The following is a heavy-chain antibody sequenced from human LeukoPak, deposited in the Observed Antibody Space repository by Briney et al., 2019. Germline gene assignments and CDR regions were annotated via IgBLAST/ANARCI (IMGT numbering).Heavy chain of an antibody. V-gene: IGHV4-38-2*01. CDR1: TSSISSGYY. Sequence: SENLSLTCAVSTSSISSGYYWAWTRQTPGKGLEWIGSIYHSGSTSYNPSRKSPITISTDTSKTQFSLQVTSVTAADTAVYYCARNTSVVPASLGSTRRIVTTNYFDSWGQGTLVTVSS. J-gene: IGHJ4*02. CDR2: IYHSGST. D-gene: IGHD5-12*01. CDR3: ARNTSVVPASLGSTRRIVTTNYFDS.